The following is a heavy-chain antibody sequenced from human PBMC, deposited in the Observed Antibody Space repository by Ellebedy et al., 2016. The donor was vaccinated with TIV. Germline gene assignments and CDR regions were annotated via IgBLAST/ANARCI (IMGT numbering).Heavy chain of an antibody. CDR2: INPNSGGT. Sequence: ASVKVSXXASGGTFSSYAISWVRQAPGQGLEWMGWINPNSGGTNYAQKFQGRVTMTRDTSISTAYMELSRLRSDDTAVYYCAREDHANYNYWGQGSQVTVST. V-gene: IGHV1-2*02. D-gene: IGHD1-7*01. J-gene: IGHJ4*02. CDR3: AREDHANYNY. CDR1: GGTFSSYA.